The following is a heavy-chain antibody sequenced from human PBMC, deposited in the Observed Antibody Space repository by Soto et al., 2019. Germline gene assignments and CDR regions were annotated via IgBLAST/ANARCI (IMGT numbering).Heavy chain of an antibody. CDR1: GASVSSGGYY. Sequence: KASETLSLTCTVSGASVSSGGYYWSWIRQPPGKGLEWIAYIYHSGNTKYNPSLKNRVTISVDTSKNQFSLKLSSVTAADTAVYYCAREANCSGGSCSSSFWFDPWGRGTQVTVSS. CDR2: IYHSGNT. D-gene: IGHD2-15*01. CDR3: AREANCSGGSCSSSFWFDP. J-gene: IGHJ5*02. V-gene: IGHV4-61*08.